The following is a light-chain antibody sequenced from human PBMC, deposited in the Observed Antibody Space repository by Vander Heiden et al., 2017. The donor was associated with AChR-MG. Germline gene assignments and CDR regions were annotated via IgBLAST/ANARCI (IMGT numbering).Light chain of an antibody. V-gene: IGLV2-14*03. CDR2: DVT. J-gene: IGLJ2*01. CDR3: STYINDSTV. Sequence: HSALTQPASVSGFHGQSVTISCIGVHTDITGSTYVSWYQQHPGRAPKLLIYDVTDRPSGVSTRFSGSKSGDTAYLTISGLRAEDETDYFCSTYINDSTVFGGGTKVTVL. CDR1: HTDITGSTY.